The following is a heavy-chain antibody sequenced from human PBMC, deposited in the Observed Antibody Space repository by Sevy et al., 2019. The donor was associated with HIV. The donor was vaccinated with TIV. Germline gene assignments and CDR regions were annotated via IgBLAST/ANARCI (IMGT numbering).Heavy chain of an antibody. Sequence: GESLKISCKGSGYSFSNYWIAWVRQMPGKGLEWMGIIYPGDSDTRYSPSFKGQVIISADKSISTAYLQRSSLKASDSAMYYCARVGSNRRAYYGLDVWGQGTTVTVSS. CDR2: IYPGDSDT. J-gene: IGHJ6*02. V-gene: IGHV5-51*01. CDR3: ARVGSNRRAYYGLDV. CDR1: GYSFSNYW.